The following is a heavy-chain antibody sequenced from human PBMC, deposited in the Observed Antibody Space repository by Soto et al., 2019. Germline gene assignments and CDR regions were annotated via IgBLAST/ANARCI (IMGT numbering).Heavy chain of an antibody. J-gene: IGHJ4*02. CDR1: GFTFSSYI. V-gene: IGHV3-23*01. Sequence: PGGSLRLSCAASGFTFSSYIMYWVRQAPGKGLDWVSAITAGGTTYYADSVKGRFTISRGNSTNTLYLQMNSLRAADTAVYYCAKDGEPESYDFWSGFPRSGDIDYCGQGDLVTVSS. CDR3: AKDGEPESYDFWSGFPRSGDIDY. D-gene: IGHD3-3*01. CDR2: ITAGGTT.